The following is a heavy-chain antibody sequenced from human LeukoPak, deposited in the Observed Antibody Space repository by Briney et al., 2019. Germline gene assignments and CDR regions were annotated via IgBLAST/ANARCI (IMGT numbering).Heavy chain of an antibody. D-gene: IGHD3-10*01. J-gene: IGHJ4*02. Sequence: PGESLRLSCAASGFTFSSYWMHWVRQAPGKGLVWVSRINSDGSSTSYADSVKGRFTISRDNARNTLYLQMFSLSAEDTAVYYCARDGSDPFDYWGQGTLVTVSS. CDR1: GFTFSSYW. V-gene: IGHV3-74*01. CDR2: INSDGSST. CDR3: ARDGSDPFDY.